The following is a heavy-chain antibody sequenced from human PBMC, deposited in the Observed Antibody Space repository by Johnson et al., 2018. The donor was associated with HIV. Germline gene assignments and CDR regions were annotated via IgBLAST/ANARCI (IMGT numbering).Heavy chain of an antibody. J-gene: IGHJ3*02. CDR2: IYSGGST. D-gene: IGHD1-26*01. CDR3: AREGEDAFDI. CDR1: GFTVSSNY. Sequence: VQLVESGGGLVQPGGSLRLSCAASGFTVSSNYMSWVRQAPGKGLEWVSVIYSGGSTYYADPVKGRFTNSRDNSKNTLYLQMSSLRVEDTAVYYCAREGEDAFDIWGQGTMVTVSS. V-gene: IGHV3-66*01.